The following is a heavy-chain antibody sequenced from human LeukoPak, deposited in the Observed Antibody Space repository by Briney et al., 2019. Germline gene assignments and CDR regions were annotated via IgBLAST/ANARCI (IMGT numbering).Heavy chain of an antibody. Sequence: ASVTVSCKASGYTFTSYYMHWVRQAPGQGLEWMGIINPSGGSTSYAQKFQGRVTLTRNTSISTAYMELSSLRSEDTAVYYCARGDDCGGDCYSSFVDYWGQGTLVTVSS. V-gene: IGHV1-46*01. CDR3: ARGDDCGGDCYSSFVDY. CDR1: GYTFTSYY. J-gene: IGHJ4*02. CDR2: INPSGGST. D-gene: IGHD2-21*02.